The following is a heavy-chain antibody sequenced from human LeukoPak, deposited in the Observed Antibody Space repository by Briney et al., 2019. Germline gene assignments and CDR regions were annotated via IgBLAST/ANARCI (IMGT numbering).Heavy chain of an antibody. V-gene: IGHV3-30*18. CDR1: GFTFSSYA. J-gene: IGHJ6*02. Sequence: GGSLRLSCAASGFTFSSYAMSWVRQAPGKGLEWVAVISYDAYYTYYAESVKGRFTISRDNSKNTLYLQMNSLRAEDTAVYYCAKDRYLRDYDYYGLDFWGQGTTVTVS. D-gene: IGHD3-16*01. CDR2: ISYDAYYT. CDR3: AKDRYLRDYDYYGLDF.